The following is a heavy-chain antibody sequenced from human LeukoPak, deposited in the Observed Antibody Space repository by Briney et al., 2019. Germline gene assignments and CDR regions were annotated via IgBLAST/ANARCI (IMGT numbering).Heavy chain of an antibody. CDR2: ISGSSGST. V-gene: IGHV3-23*01. CDR3: AKVYYYGSGSYYNDAVDI. J-gene: IGHJ3*02. Sequence: PGGSLRLSCAASGFTFSSYAMNWVRQAPGKGLEWVSAISGSSGSTYYADSVKGRFTISRDNSKNTLYLQMNSLRAEDTAVYYCAKVYYYGSGSYYNDAVDIWGQGTMVTVSS. D-gene: IGHD3-10*01. CDR1: GFTFSSYA.